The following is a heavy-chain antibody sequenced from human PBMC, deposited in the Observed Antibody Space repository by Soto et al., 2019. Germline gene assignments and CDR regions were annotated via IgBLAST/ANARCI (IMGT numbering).Heavy chain of an antibody. Sequence: GESLKISCAASGFTFSSYAMSWVRQAPGKGLEWVSAISGSGGSTYYADSVKGRFTISRDNSKNTLYLQMNSLRAEDTAVYYCARCSVVVIAIPHYFDYWGQGTLVTVSS. CDR1: GFTFSSYA. V-gene: IGHV3-23*01. J-gene: IGHJ4*02. D-gene: IGHD2-21*01. CDR3: ARCSVVVIAIPHYFDY. CDR2: ISGSGGST.